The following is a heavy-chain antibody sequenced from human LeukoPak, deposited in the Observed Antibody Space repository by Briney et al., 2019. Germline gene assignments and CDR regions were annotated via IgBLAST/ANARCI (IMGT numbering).Heavy chain of an antibody. Sequence: SETLSLTCAVYGGSFSGYYWSWIRQPPGKGLEWIGEINHSGSTNYNPSLKSRVTISVDTSKNQFSLKLSSVTAADTAVYYCARKGYYYYGMDVWGQGTTVTVSS. CDR3: ARKGYYYYGMDV. V-gene: IGHV4-34*01. CDR1: GGSFSGYY. CDR2: INHSGST. J-gene: IGHJ6*02.